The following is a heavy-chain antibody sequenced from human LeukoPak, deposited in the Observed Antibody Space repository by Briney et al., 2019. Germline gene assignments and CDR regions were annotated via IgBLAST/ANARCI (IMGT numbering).Heavy chain of an antibody. D-gene: IGHD6-13*01. Sequence: GGSLRLSCAASGFTFSSYEMNWVRQAPGKGLEWVSYISSSGSTIYYADSVKGRFTISRDNAKNSLYLQMNSLRAEDTAVYYCARGEYSSSWFKMAYYFDYWGQGTLVTVSS. CDR3: ARGEYSSSWFKMAYYFDY. V-gene: IGHV3-48*03. CDR2: ISSSGSTI. J-gene: IGHJ4*02. CDR1: GFTFSSYE.